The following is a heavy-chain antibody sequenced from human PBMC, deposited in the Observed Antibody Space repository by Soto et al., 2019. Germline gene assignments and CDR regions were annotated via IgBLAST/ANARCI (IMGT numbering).Heavy chain of an antibody. J-gene: IGHJ5*02. CDR2: LHSDVST. D-gene: IGHD2-15*01. CDR1: GFTVSSNS. V-gene: IGHV3-53*01. Sequence: GGSLRLSCAVSGFTVSSNSITWVRQAPGQGLEWVSVLHSDVSTYYVDSVKGRFVISRDNSKNTVYLQMNSLRAEDTAIYYCARELGGSWYNWFDTWGQGTLVTV. CDR3: ARELGGSWYNWFDT.